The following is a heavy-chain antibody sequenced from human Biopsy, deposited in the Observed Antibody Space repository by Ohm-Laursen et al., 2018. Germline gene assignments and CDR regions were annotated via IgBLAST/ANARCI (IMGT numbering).Heavy chain of an antibody. D-gene: IGHD5-12*01. V-gene: IGHV3-23*01. Sequence: SLRLSCAASGFTFNSNAMSWVRQAPGTGLAWVSVIIGRTSGTYYADSVKGRFTISRDNSKNTLYLQMSSLRAEDTALYYCAKCMTYSGDGIDCWGQGTLVTVSS. CDR2: IIGRTSGT. CDR1: GFTFNSNA. CDR3: AKCMTYSGDGIDC. J-gene: IGHJ4*02.